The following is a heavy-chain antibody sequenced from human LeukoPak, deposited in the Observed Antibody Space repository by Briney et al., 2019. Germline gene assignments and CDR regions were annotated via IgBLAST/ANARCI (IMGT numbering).Heavy chain of an antibody. CDR3: ATHYGDYNSQGWFDP. V-gene: IGHV1-46*01. J-gene: IGHJ5*02. D-gene: IGHD4-17*01. CDR2: INPSGGST. Sequence: ASVKVSCKASGYTFTSYYMHWVRQAPGQGLEWMGIINPSGGSTSYAQKFQGRVTMTRDTSTSTVYMELSSLRSEDTAVYYCATHYGDYNSQGWFDPWGQGTLVTVSS. CDR1: GYTFTSYY.